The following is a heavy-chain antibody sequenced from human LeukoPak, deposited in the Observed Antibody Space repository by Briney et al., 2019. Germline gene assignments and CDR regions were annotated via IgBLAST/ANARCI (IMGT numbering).Heavy chain of an antibody. D-gene: IGHD3-16*02. Sequence: SETLSLTCTVSGGSISSYYWSWIRQPAGKGLEWIGRIYTSGSTNYNPSLKSRVTMSVDTSKNQFSLKLSSVTAADTAVYYCARGYLYDYVWGSYPDLNAFDIWGQGTMVTVSS. V-gene: IGHV4-4*07. J-gene: IGHJ3*02. CDR3: ARGYLYDYVWGSYPDLNAFDI. CDR2: IYTSGST. CDR1: GGSISSYY.